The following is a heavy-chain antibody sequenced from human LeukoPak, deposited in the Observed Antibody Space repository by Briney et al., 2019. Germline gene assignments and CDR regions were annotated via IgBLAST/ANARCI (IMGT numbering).Heavy chain of an antibody. Sequence: PGGSLRLSCAASGFTFSSYSVNWVRQAPGKGLEWVSSISSSSSYIYYADSVKGRFTISRDNAKNSLYLQMNSLRAEDTAVYYCARDGVYSSSWYPFDYWGQGTLVTVSS. CDR3: ARDGVYSSSWYPFDY. CDR2: ISSSSSYI. V-gene: IGHV3-21*01. J-gene: IGHJ4*02. D-gene: IGHD6-13*01. CDR1: GFTFSSYS.